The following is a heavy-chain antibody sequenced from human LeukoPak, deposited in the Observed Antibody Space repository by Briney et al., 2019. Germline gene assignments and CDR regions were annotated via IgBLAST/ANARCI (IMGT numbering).Heavy chain of an antibody. D-gene: IGHD2-15*01. CDR3: ARKAGDCGGGSCYSIDY. Sequence: VASVKVSCKAFGGSFSSEAISWVRQDPGQGLEWMGGIIPIFGTANYAQKFQGRVTITTDESTSTAYMEVSSLRSEDTAVYYCARKAGDCGGGSCYSIDYWGQGTLVTVSS. J-gene: IGHJ4*02. CDR1: GGSFSSEA. CDR2: IIPIFGTA. V-gene: IGHV1-69*05.